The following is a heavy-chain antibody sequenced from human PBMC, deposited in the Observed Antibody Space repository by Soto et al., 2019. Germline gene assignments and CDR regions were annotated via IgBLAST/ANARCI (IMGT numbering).Heavy chain of an antibody. CDR1: GDTFTTNG. CDR2: INSDSGET. V-gene: IGHV1-18*04. CDR3: ASDLVYGDYGTDY. J-gene: IGHJ4*02. D-gene: IGHD4-17*01. Sequence: QVQLVQSGAEVKESGASVKVSCKASGDTFTTNGVSWVRQGPGQGLEWMGWINSDSGETRYAQKFQGRVSMTTDTASSTAYMDLRSLTADDTVVYYGASDLVYGDYGTDYWGQGTLVTVSS.